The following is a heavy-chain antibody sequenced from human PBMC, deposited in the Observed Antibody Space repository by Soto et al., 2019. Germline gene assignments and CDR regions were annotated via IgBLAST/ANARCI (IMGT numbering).Heavy chain of an antibody. Sequence: GSLSLTCSVSLDSISNSYWTWIRQPAGKGLEWIGHIYSSGNANYNPSLKSRVTMSLDTSKNQFSLSLKSVTAADTAIYYCAKGRGFYSDNYFDPWGQGTKVTASS. J-gene: IGHJ5*02. CDR1: LDSISNSY. CDR2: IYSSGNA. D-gene: IGHD3-22*01. V-gene: IGHV4-4*07. CDR3: AKGRGFYSDNYFDP.